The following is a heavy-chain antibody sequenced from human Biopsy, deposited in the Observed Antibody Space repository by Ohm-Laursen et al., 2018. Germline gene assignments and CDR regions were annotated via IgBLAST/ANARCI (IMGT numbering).Heavy chain of an antibody. CDR3: ARGDYFDSNGYFWFDP. CDR1: GGSFTGHY. J-gene: IGHJ5*02. V-gene: IGHV4-4*07. Sequence: TLSLTCSVSGGSFTGHYWSWIRQPAGKGLEWIGRIYPGGSTNYNPSLKSRVTMSVDTSKNQFSLKLNSVTAADTAVYYCARGDYFDSNGYFWFDPWGQGTLVTVSS. D-gene: IGHD3-22*01. CDR2: IYPGGST.